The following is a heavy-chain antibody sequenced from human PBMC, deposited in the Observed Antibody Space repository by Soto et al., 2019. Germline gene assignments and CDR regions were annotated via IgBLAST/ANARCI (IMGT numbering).Heavy chain of an antibody. V-gene: IGHV3-9*01. CDR1: GFTFDDYA. CDR3: AKQGWLAEYYYYGMDV. Sequence: EVQLVESGGGLVQPGRSLRLSCAASGFTFDDYAMHWVRQAPGKGLEWVSGISWNSGSIGYADSVKGRFTISRDNAKNSLYLQMNSLRAEDTALYYCAKQGWLAEYYYYGMDVWGQGTTVTVSS. CDR2: ISWNSGSI. D-gene: IGHD6-19*01. J-gene: IGHJ6*02.